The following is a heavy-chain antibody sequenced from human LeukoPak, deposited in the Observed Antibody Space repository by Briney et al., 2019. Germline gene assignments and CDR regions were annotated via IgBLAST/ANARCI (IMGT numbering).Heavy chain of an antibody. V-gene: IGHV4-31*03. CDR1: GGSISSGGYY. J-gene: IGHJ4*02. CDR2: IYYSGST. CDR3: ARAIYDFWSGYSDY. D-gene: IGHD3-3*01. Sequence: PSETLSLTCTVSGGSISSGGYYWSWIRQPPGKGLEWIGYIYYSGSTYYNPSLKSRVTISVDTSKNQFSLKLSSVTAADTAVYYCARAIYDFWSGYSDYWGQGTLVTVSS.